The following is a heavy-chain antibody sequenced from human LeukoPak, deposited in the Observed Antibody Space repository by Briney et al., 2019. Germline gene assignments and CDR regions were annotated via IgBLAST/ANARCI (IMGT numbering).Heavy chain of an antibody. CDR3: ARVKSYYYDASDKDAFDI. D-gene: IGHD3-22*01. CDR1: GYTFTGYY. V-gene: IGHV1-2*02. CDR2: INPNSGGT. Sequence: AAVKVSCKASGYTFTGYYMHWVRQAPGQGLEWMGWINPNSGGTNYAQKFQGRVTMTRDTSISTAYMELSRLRSDDTAVYYCARVKSYYYDASDKDAFDIWGQGTMVTVSS. J-gene: IGHJ3*02.